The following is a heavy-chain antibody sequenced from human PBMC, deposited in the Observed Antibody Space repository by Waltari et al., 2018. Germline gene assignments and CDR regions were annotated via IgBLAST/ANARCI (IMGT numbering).Heavy chain of an antibody. J-gene: IGHJ4*02. D-gene: IGHD1-26*01. CDR3: AREIIVGATPVDY. CDR2: ISRIFGKA. Sequence: QVQLVQSGAEVKKPGSSVKVSCKASGGTFISYAISWVRQATGQGLEWMGGISRIFGKANYAQKFQGRVKITADESTSTAYMELSSLRSEDTAVYYCAREIIVGATPVDYGGQGTLVTVSS. V-gene: IGHV1-69*01. CDR1: GGTFISYA.